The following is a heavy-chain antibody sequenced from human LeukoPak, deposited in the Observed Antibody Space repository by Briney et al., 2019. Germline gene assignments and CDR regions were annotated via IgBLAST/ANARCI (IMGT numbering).Heavy chain of an antibody. V-gene: IGHV3-48*04. CDR2: ISTSSSTI. CDR3: AREAGYYMDV. CDR1: GFTFSSSS. J-gene: IGHJ6*03. Sequence: GGSLRLSCAAAGFTFSSSSMNWVRQAPGKGLEWVSYISTSSSTIYYADSVRGRFTISRDNAKNSLYLQMNSLSAEDTAVYYCAREAGYYMDVWGKGTTVTVS.